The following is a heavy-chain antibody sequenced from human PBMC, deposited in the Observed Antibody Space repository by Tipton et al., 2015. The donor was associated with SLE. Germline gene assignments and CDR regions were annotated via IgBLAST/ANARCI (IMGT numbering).Heavy chain of an antibody. V-gene: IGHV4-38-2*01. CDR1: GYSISSGYY. CDR2: IYHSGST. D-gene: IGHD6-13*01. CDR3: ARCSIAAAEAFDI. Sequence: LRLSCAVSGYSISSGYYWGWIRQPPGKGLEWIGSIYHSGSTYYNPSLKSRVTISVDTSKNQFSLKLSSVTAADTAVYNCARCSIAAAEAFDIWGQGTMVTVSS. J-gene: IGHJ3*02.